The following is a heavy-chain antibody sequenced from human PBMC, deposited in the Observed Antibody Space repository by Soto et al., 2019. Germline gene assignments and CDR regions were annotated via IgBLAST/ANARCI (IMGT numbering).Heavy chain of an antibody. J-gene: IGHJ4*02. Sequence: SVKVSCKASGGTFSTFGISWVRQAPGQGLEWMGGIIPFFGTARYSQKFEDRITITADESTNTVYMDLRSLASEDTAIYYCAKSAPMDAGDKYYYDFWGQGALVTVPS. D-gene: IGHD4-17*01. CDR2: IIPFFGTA. V-gene: IGHV1-69*13. CDR3: AKSAPMDAGDKYYYDF. CDR1: GGTFSTFG.